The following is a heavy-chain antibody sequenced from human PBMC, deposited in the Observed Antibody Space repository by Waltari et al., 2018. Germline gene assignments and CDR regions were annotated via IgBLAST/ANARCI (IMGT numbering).Heavy chain of an antibody. Sequence: QVQLQQWGAGLLKPSETLSLTCAVYGGSFSGYYWCWIRLPPGKGLEWIGEINHSGSTNYNPSLKSRVTISVDTSKNQFSLKLSSVTAADTAVYYCASLYSSSWYRYYYYMDVWGKGTTVTVSS. V-gene: IGHV4-34*01. J-gene: IGHJ6*03. CDR1: GGSFSGYY. D-gene: IGHD6-13*01. CDR3: ASLYSSSWYRYYYYMDV. CDR2: INHSGST.